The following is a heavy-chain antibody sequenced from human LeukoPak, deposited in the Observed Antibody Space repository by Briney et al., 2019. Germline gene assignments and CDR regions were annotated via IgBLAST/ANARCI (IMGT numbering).Heavy chain of an antibody. J-gene: IGHJ6*04. CDR2: IWYDGSNK. V-gene: IGHV3-33*01. CDR1: GFTFSSYG. CDR3: ARRGSGSYYNRMDV. D-gene: IGHD3-10*01. Sequence: GGSLRLSCAASGFTFSSYGMHWVRQAPGKGLEWVAVIWYDGSNKYYADSVKGRFTISRDNSKNTLYLQMNSLRAEDTAVYYCARRGSGSYYNRMDVWGKGTRSPSPQ.